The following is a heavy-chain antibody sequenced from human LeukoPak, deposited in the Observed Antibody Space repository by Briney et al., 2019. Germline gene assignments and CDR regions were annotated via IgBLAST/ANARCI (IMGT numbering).Heavy chain of an antibody. V-gene: IGHV4-34*01. CDR2: INHSGST. D-gene: IGHD3-10*01. J-gene: IGHJ4*02. Sequence: SEPLSLTCAVYGGSFSGYYWSWIRQPPGKGLEWIGEINHSGSTNYNPTLKSLVTISVDTSKTQFSPKLSSVTAADTAVYYCARVRSESEYYGSGSYYNFDYWGQGTLGTVSS. CDR3: ARVRSESEYYGSGSYYNFDY. CDR1: GGSFSGYY.